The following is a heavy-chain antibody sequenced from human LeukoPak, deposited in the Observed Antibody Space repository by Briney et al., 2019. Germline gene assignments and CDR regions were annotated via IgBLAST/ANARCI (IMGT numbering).Heavy chain of an antibody. CDR3: AKDLRYCSSTSCRDY. CDR1: GFAFSDYT. D-gene: IGHD2-2*01. J-gene: IGHJ4*02. V-gene: IGHV3-23*01. CDR2: ISGSGGST. Sequence: GGSLRLSCAASGFAFSDYTINWVRQAPGKGLEWVSAISGSGGSTYYADSVKGRFTISRDNSKNTLYLQMNSLRAEDTAVYYCAKDLRYCSSTSCRDYWGQGTLVTVSS.